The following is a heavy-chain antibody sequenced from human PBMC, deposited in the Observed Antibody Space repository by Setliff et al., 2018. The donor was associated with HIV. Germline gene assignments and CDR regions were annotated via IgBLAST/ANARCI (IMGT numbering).Heavy chain of an antibody. J-gene: IGHJ3*02. CDR3: ARLGYSGSLVGAFDI. V-gene: IGHV4-38-2*02. CDR2: IYHSGIT. CDR1: GSFINSDY. Sequence: PSETLSLTCTVSGSFINSDYWGWIRQPPGKGLEWIGSIYHSGITYYNSSLKSRVTISVDTSKNQFSPNLTSVTAADTAVYYCARLGYSGSLVGAFDIWGQGTMVTVSS. D-gene: IGHD1-26*01.